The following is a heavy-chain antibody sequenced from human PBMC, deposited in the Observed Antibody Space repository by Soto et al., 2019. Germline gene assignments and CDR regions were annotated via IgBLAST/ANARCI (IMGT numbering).Heavy chain of an antibody. J-gene: IGHJ5*02. D-gene: IGHD1-26*01. Sequence: ETLSLTCTVSGDSVSSDSYFWTWIRQPPGKGLEWIAHISYTGDTNYNPSLKSRVTISVDTSTNQFFLTLTSVTAADTAVYFCARIIVGVTVDLWGQGSLVTVSS. CDR3: ARIIVGVTVDL. V-gene: IGHV4-61*01. CDR2: ISYTGDT. CDR1: GDSVSSDSYF.